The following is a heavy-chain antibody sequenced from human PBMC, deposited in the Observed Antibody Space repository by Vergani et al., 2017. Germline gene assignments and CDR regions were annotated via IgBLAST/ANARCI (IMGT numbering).Heavy chain of an antibody. CDR1: GGTFSSYA. D-gene: IGHD3-10*01. CDR3: ARDLLSFGESLTGALGYYYYYGMDV. CDR2: IIPIFGTA. V-gene: IGHV1-69*01. Sequence: QVQLVQSGAEVKKPGSSVKVSCKASGGTFSSYAISWVRQAPGQGLEWMGGIIPIFGTANYAQKFQGRVTITADESTSTAYMELSSLRSEDTAVYYCARDLLSFGESLTGALGYYYYYGMDVWGQGTTVTVSS. J-gene: IGHJ6*02.